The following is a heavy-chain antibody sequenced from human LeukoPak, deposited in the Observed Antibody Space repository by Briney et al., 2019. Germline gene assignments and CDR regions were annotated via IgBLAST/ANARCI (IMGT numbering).Heavy chain of an antibody. D-gene: IGHD7-27*01. Sequence: GGSLRLSCAASGFPFTNYFMMWVRQAPGKRPEWVGNIDQGGGETNYVDSVKGRFSFFRDNAKTSVFLQMNSLRVEDTAVYYCATDRLAGPGVPRFYYWGQGALVTVSS. V-gene: IGHV3-7*01. CDR3: ATDRLAGPGVPRFYY. CDR1: GFPFTNYF. CDR2: IDQGGGET. J-gene: IGHJ4*02.